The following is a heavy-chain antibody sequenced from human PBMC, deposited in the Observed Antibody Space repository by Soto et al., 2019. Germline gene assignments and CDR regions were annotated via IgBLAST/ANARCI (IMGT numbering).Heavy chain of an antibody. Sequence: QVQLVQSGAEVKKPGSSVKVSCKASGGTFSSYAISWVRQAPGQGLEWMGGIIPIFGTANYAQKFQGRVTITADKSTSTAYMELSSLRSEDTAVYYCARDLHYDILTGYYNHDAFDSWGQGTMVTVSS. CDR3: ARDLHYDILTGYYNHDAFDS. D-gene: IGHD3-9*01. J-gene: IGHJ3*02. CDR1: GGTFSSYA. CDR2: IIPIFGTA. V-gene: IGHV1-69*06.